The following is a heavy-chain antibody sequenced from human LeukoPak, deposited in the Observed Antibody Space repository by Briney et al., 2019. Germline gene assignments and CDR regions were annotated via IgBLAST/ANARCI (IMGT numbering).Heavy chain of an antibody. CDR1: GFTFSSYG. Sequence: GGSLRLSCAASGFTFSSYGMHWVRQAPGKGLEWVAVISYDGSNKYYADSVKGRFTISRDNSKNTLYLQMNSLRAEDTAVYYCAKDRPTYSGSPMGYFDYWGQGTLVTVSS. V-gene: IGHV3-30*18. CDR3: AKDRPTYSGSPMGYFDY. CDR2: ISYDGSNK. D-gene: IGHD1-26*01. J-gene: IGHJ4*02.